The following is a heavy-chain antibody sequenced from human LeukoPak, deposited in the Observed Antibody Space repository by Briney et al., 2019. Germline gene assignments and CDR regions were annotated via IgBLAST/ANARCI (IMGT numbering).Heavy chain of an antibody. Sequence: ASVKVSCKASGYTFTGYYMHWVRQAPGQGLEWMGRINPNRGGTNYAQKFQGRVTMTRDTSISTAYMELRSLRSDDTAVYYCARDKSVTTDWFDPWGQGTLVTVPS. CDR1: GYTFTGYY. D-gene: IGHD4-17*01. V-gene: IGHV1-2*06. CDR3: ARDKSVTTDWFDP. CDR2: INPNRGGT. J-gene: IGHJ5*02.